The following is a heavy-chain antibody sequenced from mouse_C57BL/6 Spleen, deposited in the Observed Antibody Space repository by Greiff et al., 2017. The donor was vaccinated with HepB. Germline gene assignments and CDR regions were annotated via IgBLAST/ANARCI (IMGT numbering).Heavy chain of an antibody. J-gene: IGHJ2*01. D-gene: IGHD2-1*01. CDR3: AREGGKRYFDY. CDR2: IYPGDGDT. CDR1: GYAFSGYW. Sequence: VQLQQSGAELVKPGASVKISCKASGYAFSGYWMNWVKQRPGKGLEWIGQIYPGDGDTNYNGKFKGKATLTADKSSSTAYMQLSSLTSEDSAVYFCAREGGKRYFDYWGQGTTLTVSS. V-gene: IGHV1-80*01.